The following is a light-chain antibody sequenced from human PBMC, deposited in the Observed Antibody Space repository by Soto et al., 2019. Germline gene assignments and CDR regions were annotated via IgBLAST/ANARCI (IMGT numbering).Light chain of an antibody. CDR3: QSYDSSLSGSV. Sequence: QSVLTQPPSVSGAPGQRVSIYCTGNSSNIGAGFDVNWFQQLPGTAPTVLIYGNNNRPSGVPDRFSGSKSGTSASLAITGLQAEDEADYYCQSYDSSLSGSVFGGGTKLTVL. V-gene: IGLV1-40*01. CDR2: GNN. J-gene: IGLJ2*01. CDR1: SSNIGAGFD.